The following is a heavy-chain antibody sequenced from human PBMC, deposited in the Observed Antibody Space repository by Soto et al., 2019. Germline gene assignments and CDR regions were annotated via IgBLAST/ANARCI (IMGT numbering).Heavy chain of an antibody. CDR2: ISTYNGDT. CDR1: GYTFTRSG. CDR3: AREGVAPSYYDGMDV. V-gene: IGHV1-18*01. J-gene: IGHJ6*02. Sequence: QVQLVQSGAEVKKPGASVKVSCKASGYTFTRSGISWVRQAPGQGLEWMGWISTYNGDTNYAQTFQGRVTMTTDTSTSTVYMELRSLRSDDTAVYYCAREGVAPSYYDGMDVWGQGTPVTVSS. D-gene: IGHD5-12*01.